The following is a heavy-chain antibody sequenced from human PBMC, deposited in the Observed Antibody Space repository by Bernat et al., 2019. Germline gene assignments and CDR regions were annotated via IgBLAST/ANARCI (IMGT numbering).Heavy chain of an antibody. Sequence: EVQLVESGGGLVQPGRSLRLSCAASGFTFDDYAMHWVRQAPGKGLEWVSGISWNGGNTGYADSVKGRFTISRDNAKNSLYLQMNSLTDEDTALYYCAKNRDYDSWTGLDYWGQGSLVTVSS. V-gene: IGHV3-9*01. CDR3: AKNRDYDSWTGLDY. CDR2: ISWNGGNT. D-gene: IGHD3-3*01. CDR1: GFTFDDYA. J-gene: IGHJ4*02.